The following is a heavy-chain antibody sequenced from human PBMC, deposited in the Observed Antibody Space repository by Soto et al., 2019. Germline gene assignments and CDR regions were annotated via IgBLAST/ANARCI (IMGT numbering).Heavy chain of an antibody. CDR3: ARIGRYCSGGSCYSIYYYGMDV. CDR1: GGSFSGYY. V-gene: IGHV4-34*01. Sequence: SETLSLTCAVYGGSFSGYYWSWIRQPPGQGLEWIGEINHSGSTNYNPSLKSRVTISVDTSKNQFSLKLSSVTAADTAVYYCARIGRYCSGGSCYSIYYYGMDVWGQGTTVT. CDR2: INHSGST. D-gene: IGHD2-15*01. J-gene: IGHJ6*02.